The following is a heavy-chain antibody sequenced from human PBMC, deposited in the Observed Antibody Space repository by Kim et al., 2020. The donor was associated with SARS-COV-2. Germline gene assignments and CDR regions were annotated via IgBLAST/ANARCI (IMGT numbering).Heavy chain of an antibody. CDR2: INAGNGNT. V-gene: IGHV1-3*01. J-gene: IGHJ6*02. D-gene: IGHD6-13*01. Sequence: ASVKVSCKASGYTFTSYAMHWVRQAPGQRLEWMGWINAGNGNTKYSQKFQGRVTITSDTSASTAYMELSSLRSEDTAVYYCARGGSSSWYYYYYGMDVCGQGTTVTVSS. CDR1: GYTFTSYA. CDR3: ARGGSSSWYYYYYGMDV.